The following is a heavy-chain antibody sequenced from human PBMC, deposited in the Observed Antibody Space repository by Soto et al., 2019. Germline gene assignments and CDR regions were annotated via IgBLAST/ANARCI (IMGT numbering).Heavy chain of an antibody. D-gene: IGHD3-10*01. CDR2: IYPGDSDT. CDR1: EYSFTSYW. V-gene: IGHV5-51*01. Sequence: GESLNISSKGPEYSFTSYWIGSVRQIPEKGLEWMVIIYPGDSDTRYSASFRDQVTISADKSISTAYLQWSSLKASDTAMHDCARMCVFLATGPFDYCCQGTLVTVSS. CDR3: ARMCVFLATGPFDY. J-gene: IGHJ4*02.